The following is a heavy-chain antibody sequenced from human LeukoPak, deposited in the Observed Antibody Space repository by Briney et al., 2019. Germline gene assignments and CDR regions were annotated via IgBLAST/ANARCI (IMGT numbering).Heavy chain of an antibody. J-gene: IGHJ1*01. Sequence: ASVKVSCKASGGIFSNYAISWVRQAPGQGLEWMGGIIPIFGTVNYAQNFQGRVTITADESTSTAYMELSSLRSEDTAVYYCASEIAVAGTVEYFQHWGQGTPVTVSS. CDR3: ASEIAVAGTVEYFQH. V-gene: IGHV1-69*13. D-gene: IGHD6-19*01. CDR1: GGIFSNYA. CDR2: IIPIFGTV.